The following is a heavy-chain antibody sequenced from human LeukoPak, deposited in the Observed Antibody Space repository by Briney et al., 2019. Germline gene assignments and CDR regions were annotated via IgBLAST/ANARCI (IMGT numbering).Heavy chain of an antibody. CDR2: IYYSGST. Sequence: SETLSLTCTVSGGSISSYYWSWIRQPPGKGLEWIGYIYYSGSTNYNPSLKSRVTISVDTSKNQFSLKLSSVTAADTAVYYCVRISLGSSWYSFDYWGQGTLVTVSS. CDR3: VRISLGSSWYSFDY. J-gene: IGHJ4*02. D-gene: IGHD6-13*01. CDR1: GGSISSYY. V-gene: IGHV4-59*08.